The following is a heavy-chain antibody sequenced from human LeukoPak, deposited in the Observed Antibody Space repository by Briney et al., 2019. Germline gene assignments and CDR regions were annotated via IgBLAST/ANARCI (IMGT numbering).Heavy chain of an antibody. CDR3: ARDLGYFGSGSYLGWFDP. Sequence: SETLSLTCSVSGGSIDNHYWTWIRRPPGKGLEWIGHICYSGSTTYNPSLKSRVTISVDTSKNQFSLKLSSVTPADTAAYYCARDLGYFGSGSYLGWFDPWGQGTLVTVSS. D-gene: IGHD3-10*01. V-gene: IGHV4-59*11. CDR1: GGSIDNHY. J-gene: IGHJ5*02. CDR2: ICYSGST.